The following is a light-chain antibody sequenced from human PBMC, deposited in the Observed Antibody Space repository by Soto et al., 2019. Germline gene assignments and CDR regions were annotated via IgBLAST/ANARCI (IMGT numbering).Light chain of an antibody. J-gene: IGKJ3*01. V-gene: IGKV3-20*01. CDR1: QSVSANS. CDR3: HQYGSSPST. Sequence: VVLTQSPATLSLSPGERATLSCRADQSVSANSLAWYQQKPGQAPRLLIYAASSRATGIPDRFSGSGSGTDFTLTITRLEPEDFAVFYCHQYGSSPSTFGPGTKVDIK. CDR2: AAS.